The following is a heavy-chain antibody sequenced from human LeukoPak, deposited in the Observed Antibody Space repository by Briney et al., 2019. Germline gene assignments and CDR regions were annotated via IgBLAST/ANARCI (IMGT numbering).Heavy chain of an antibody. CDR3: ARELGYSYGYAFDI. Sequence: GGSLRLSCAASGFTFTTYAMSWVRQAPGKGLEWVSSISSSSSYIYYADSVKGRFTISRDNAKNSLYLQMSSLRAEDTAVYYCARELGYSYGYAFDIWGQGTMVTVSS. J-gene: IGHJ3*02. V-gene: IGHV3-21*01. CDR1: GFTFTTYA. D-gene: IGHD5-18*01. CDR2: ISSSSSYI.